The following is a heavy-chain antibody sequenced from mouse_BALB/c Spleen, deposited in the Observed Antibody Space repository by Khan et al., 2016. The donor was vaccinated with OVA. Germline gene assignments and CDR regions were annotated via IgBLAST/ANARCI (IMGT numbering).Heavy chain of an antibody. CDR2: ISYSGST. CDR1: GYSITSDYA. CDR3: ARSIMAN. Sequence: VQLQQSGPGLVKPSQSLSLTCTVTGYSITSDYAWNWIRQFPGNKLEWMGYISYSGSTSNNPSLKSRISITRDTSKNQFFLQLNSVTTEDTATYYCARSIMANWGQGTTLTVSS. J-gene: IGHJ2*01. V-gene: IGHV3-2*02.